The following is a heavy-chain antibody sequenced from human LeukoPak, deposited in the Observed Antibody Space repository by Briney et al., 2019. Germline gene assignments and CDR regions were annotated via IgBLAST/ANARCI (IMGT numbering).Heavy chain of an antibody. CDR2: IWYDESNK. CDR1: GFIFSNYF. J-gene: IGHJ5*02. D-gene: IGHD3-3*01. CDR3: TRGLGHYDFNSDP. V-gene: IGHV3-33*01. Sequence: GASLSLSCLACGFIFSNYFMHWVRQAPGKGLEWVAVIWYDESNKYYADSVKGRFTISRDTSKSTLYLQMSSLRAEDTAVYYCTRGLGHYDFNSDPWGQGTLVIVSS.